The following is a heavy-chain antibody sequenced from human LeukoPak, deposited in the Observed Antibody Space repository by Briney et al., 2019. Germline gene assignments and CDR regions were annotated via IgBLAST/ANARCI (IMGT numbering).Heavy chain of an antibody. J-gene: IGHJ4*02. Sequence: PSETLSLTCTASGGSISTYYWSWIRQPPGKGLEWIGYVHYSGSTNYNPSLKSRVTTSVDTSKNQFSLKVSSVTAADTAVYYCARSPPLYGDYAQYYFDYWGQGTLVTVSS. V-gene: IGHV4-59*08. CDR1: GGSISTYY. D-gene: IGHD4-17*01. CDR2: VHYSGST. CDR3: ARSPPLYGDYAQYYFDY.